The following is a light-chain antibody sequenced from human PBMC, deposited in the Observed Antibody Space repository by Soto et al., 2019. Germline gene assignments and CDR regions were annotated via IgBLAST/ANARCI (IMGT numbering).Light chain of an antibody. Sequence: DIVATQSPLTLPVTPGETASISCRSSPSLLHSNGYNYLDWYLQKPGQSPQLLIYLGSNRASGVPDRFSGSGSGTDFTLKISRVEAEDVGVYYCMQALQTITFGQGTRLEIK. CDR3: MQALQTIT. CDR2: LGS. V-gene: IGKV2-28*01. J-gene: IGKJ5*01. CDR1: PSLLHSNGYNY.